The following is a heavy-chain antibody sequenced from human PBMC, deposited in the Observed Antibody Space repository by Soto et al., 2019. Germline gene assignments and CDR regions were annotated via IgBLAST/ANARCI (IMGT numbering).Heavy chain of an antibody. V-gene: IGHV1-2*04. J-gene: IGHJ6*02. D-gene: IGHD2-15*01. CDR2: INPNSGGT. Sequence: ASVKVSCKASGYTFTGYYMHWVRQAPGQGLEWMGWINPNSGGTNYAQKFQGWVTMTRDTSISTAYMELSRLRSDDTAVYYCARDRGGPLVGRPVVAATRAYYGMDVWGQGTTVTVSS. CDR3: ARDRGGPLVGRPVVAATRAYYGMDV. CDR1: GYTFTGYY.